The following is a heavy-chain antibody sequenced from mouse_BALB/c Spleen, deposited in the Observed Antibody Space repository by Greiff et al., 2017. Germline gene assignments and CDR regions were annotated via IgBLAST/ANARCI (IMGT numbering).Heavy chain of an antibody. Sequence: EVQLVESGGGLVKPGGSLKLSCAASGFTFSDYYMYWVRQTPEKRLEWVATISDGGSYTYYPDSVKGRFTISRDNAKNNLYLQMSSLKSEDTAMYYCARVGYDGYYMDYWGQGTSVTVSS. J-gene: IGHJ4*01. D-gene: IGHD2-3*01. CDR2: ISDGGSYT. CDR3: ARVGYDGYYMDY. CDR1: GFTFSDYY. V-gene: IGHV5-4*02.